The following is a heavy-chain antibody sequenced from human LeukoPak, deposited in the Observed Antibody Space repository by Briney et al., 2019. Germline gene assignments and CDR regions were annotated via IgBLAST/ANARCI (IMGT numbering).Heavy chain of an antibody. CDR2: IYTSGST. CDR1: GGSISSGSYY. J-gene: IGHJ6*03. D-gene: IGHD3-22*01. CDR3: ARDTANYYDSSGYYPNYYYYYMDV. Sequence: SQTLSLTCTVSGGSISSGSYYWSWIRQPAGKGLEWIGRIYTSGSTNYNPSLKSRVTISVDTSKNQFSLKLGSVTAADTAVYYCARDTANYYDSSGYYPNYYYYYMDVWGKGTTVTVSS. V-gene: IGHV4-61*02.